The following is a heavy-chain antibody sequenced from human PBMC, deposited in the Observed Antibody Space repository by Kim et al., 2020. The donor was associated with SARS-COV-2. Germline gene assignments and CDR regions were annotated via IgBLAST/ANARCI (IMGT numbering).Heavy chain of an antibody. Sequence: SQTLSLTCAISGDSVSSNSAAWNWIRQSPSRGLEWLGRTYYRSKWYNDYAVSVKSRITINPDTSKNQFSLQLNSVTPEDTAVYYCAREKKELGYCSSTSCCVFDYWGQGTLVTVSS. J-gene: IGHJ4*02. V-gene: IGHV6-1*01. CDR1: GDSVSSNSAA. CDR2: TYYRSKWYN. D-gene: IGHD2-2*01. CDR3: AREKKELGYCSSTSCCVFDY.